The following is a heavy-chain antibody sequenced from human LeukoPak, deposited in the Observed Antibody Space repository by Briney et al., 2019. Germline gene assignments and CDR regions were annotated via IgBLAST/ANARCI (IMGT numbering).Heavy chain of an antibody. D-gene: IGHD3-22*01. V-gene: IGHV1-46*01. J-gene: IGHJ3*02. CDR2: INPSGGST. CDR1: GYTFTSYY. Sequence: ASVKVSCKASGYTFTSYYMHWVRQAPGQGLEWMGIINPSGGSTSYAQKFQVRVTMTRDTSTSKVYMELSSLISEDTAVYYCARDLQMNYYDSSGYYYHDAFDIWGQGTMVTVSS. CDR3: ARDLQMNYYDSSGYYYHDAFDI.